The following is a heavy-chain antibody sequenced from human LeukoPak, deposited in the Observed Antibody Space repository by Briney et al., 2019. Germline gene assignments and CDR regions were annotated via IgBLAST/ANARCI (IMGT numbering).Heavy chain of an antibody. J-gene: IGHJ2*01. CDR3: ARPGDCSGGTCYWYFDL. Sequence: PSEPLSLPCTVSGGSISSYYWRWLRQPPGKGLEWIGYIYDRGSINYNPSLKSRVTISLDTSKNQFSLQLSSVTAAETAVYYCARPGDCSGGTCYWYFDLWGRGTLVTVSS. CDR2: IYDRGSI. V-gene: IGHV4-59*08. CDR1: GGSISSYY. D-gene: IGHD2-15*01.